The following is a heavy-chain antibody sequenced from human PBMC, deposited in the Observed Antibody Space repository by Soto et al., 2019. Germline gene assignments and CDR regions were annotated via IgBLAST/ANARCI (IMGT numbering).Heavy chain of an antibody. CDR2: SYSGGMS. CDR3: AIGNTDWFDP. D-gene: IGHD1-1*01. V-gene: IGHV4-38-2*01. Sequence: PAETLCLTCAVSVYSISSGLCCGCIPHPPGKGLQWSVNSYSGGMSYYNPFRNSRVTISIDTSKKHFSLRVSSVNATDTAVYFCAIGNTDWFDPWGQGTLVTVSS. CDR1: VYSISSGLC. J-gene: IGHJ5*02.